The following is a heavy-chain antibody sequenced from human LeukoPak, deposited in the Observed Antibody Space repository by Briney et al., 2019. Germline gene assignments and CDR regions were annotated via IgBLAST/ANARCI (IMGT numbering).Heavy chain of an antibody. CDR1: GFTFSSYA. J-gene: IGHJ3*02. CDR2: ISYDGSNK. CDR3: ARWDRAYCGGDCYLISAFDI. Sequence: PGGSLRLSCAASGFTFSSYAMPWVRQAPGKGLEWVAVISYDGSNKYYADSVKGRFTISRDNSKNTLYLQMNSLRAEDTAVYYCARWDRAYCGGDCYLISAFDIWGQGTMVTVSS. D-gene: IGHD2-21*02. V-gene: IGHV3-30-3*01.